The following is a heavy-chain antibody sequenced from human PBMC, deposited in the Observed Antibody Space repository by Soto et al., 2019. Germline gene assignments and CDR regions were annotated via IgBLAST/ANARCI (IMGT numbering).Heavy chain of an antibody. CDR2: ISGSGGST. Sequence: EVQLLESGGGLVQPGGSLRLSCAASGFTFSSYAMSWVRQAPGKGLEWVSAISGSGGSTYYADSVNGRFTISRDNSKNTLYLQMNSLRAEDTAVYYCAKDVSKYQLGPPGYWGQGTLVTVSS. J-gene: IGHJ4*02. D-gene: IGHD2-2*01. V-gene: IGHV3-23*01. CDR1: GFTFSSYA. CDR3: AKDVSKYQLGPPGY.